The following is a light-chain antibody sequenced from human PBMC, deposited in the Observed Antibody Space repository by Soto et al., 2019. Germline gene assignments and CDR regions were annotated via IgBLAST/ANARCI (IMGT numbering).Light chain of an antibody. Sequence: QSVLTQPPSASGTPGQRVTISCSGSSSNIGRNYVCWYQQLPGTAPKLLVYRNDQRPLGVPDRFAGSKSGTSASLAISGLRSEDEADYYCAAWDDSLSGRVFGGGTKLTVL. CDR2: RND. J-gene: IGLJ3*02. V-gene: IGLV1-47*01. CDR3: AAWDDSLSGRV. CDR1: SSNIGRNY.